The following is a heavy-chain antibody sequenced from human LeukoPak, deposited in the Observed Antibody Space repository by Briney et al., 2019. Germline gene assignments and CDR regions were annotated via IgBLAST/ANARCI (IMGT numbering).Heavy chain of an antibody. CDR2: ISGSGGST. D-gene: IGHD6-13*01. J-gene: IGHJ4*02. Sequence: GGSLRLSCAASGFIFSSYEMNWVRQAPGKGLEWVSAISGSGGSTYYADSVKGRFTISRDNSKNTLYLQVNSLRAEDTAVYYCARDRGSSWTYSFDYWGQGTLVTVSS. CDR3: ARDRGSSWTYSFDY. CDR1: GFIFSSYE. V-gene: IGHV3-23*01.